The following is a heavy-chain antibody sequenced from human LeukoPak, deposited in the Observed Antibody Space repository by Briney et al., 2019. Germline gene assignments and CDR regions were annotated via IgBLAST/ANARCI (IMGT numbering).Heavy chain of an antibody. D-gene: IGHD5-18*01. CDR3: ARQDSYGSYYFDY. CDR1: GGSFSGYY. Sequence: SETLSLTCAVYGGSFSGYYWSWIRQPPGKGLEWMGEINHSGSTYYNPSLNSRLTISLHTSKNQFSLKLSSVTAADTAVYYCARQDSYGSYYFDYWGQGTLVTVSS. V-gene: IGHV4-34*01. CDR2: INHSGST. J-gene: IGHJ4*02.